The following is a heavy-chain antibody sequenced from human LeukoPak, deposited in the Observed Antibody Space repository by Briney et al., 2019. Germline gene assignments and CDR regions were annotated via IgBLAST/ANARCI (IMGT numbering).Heavy chain of an antibody. D-gene: IGHD4-23*01. V-gene: IGHV3-30-3*01. CDR3: ARDRGTVVTTPWY. Sequence: GGSLRLSCAASGFTFSSYAMSWVRQAPGKGLEWVAVISYDGSNKYYADSVKGRFTISRDNSKNTLYLQMNSLRAEDTAVYYCARDRGTVVTTPWYWGQGTLVTVSS. CDR2: ISYDGSNK. CDR1: GFTFSSYA. J-gene: IGHJ4*02.